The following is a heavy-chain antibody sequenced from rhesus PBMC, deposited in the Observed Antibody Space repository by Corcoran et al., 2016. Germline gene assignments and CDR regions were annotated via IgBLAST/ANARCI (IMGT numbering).Heavy chain of an antibody. CDR3: ASEFGLVSLDY. D-gene: IGHD3-3*01. CDR1: GGSISSGYYY. Sequence: QVQLQESGPGLVKPSETLSLTCAVSGGSISSGYYYWSWIRQPPGKRLEWIGYITYRGSTGYNPSLKSRVTISRDTSKNQFSLKLSSVTAADTAVYYCASEFGLVSLDYWGQGVLVTVSS. V-gene: IGHV4-122*02. CDR2: ITYRGST. J-gene: IGHJ4*01.